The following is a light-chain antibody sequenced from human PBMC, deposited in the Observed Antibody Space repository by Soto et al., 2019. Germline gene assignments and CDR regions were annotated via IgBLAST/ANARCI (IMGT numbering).Light chain of an antibody. J-gene: IGLJ1*01. CDR1: SSDIAPYKY. CDR2: EVS. Sequence: QSVLTQPASVSGSPGQSITISCTGTSSDIAPYKYVSWFQHHPGKAPKLIIFEVSNRPSGISDRFSGFKSGNTASLTISGLQAEDEADYYCSSCTSSSTLVFGTGTKVTVL. CDR3: SSCTSSSTLV. V-gene: IGLV2-14*01.